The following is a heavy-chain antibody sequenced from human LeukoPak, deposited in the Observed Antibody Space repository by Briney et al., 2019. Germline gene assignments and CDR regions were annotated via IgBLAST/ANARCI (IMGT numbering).Heavy chain of an antibody. V-gene: IGHV3-72*01. Sequence: GGSLRLSCVASGFTLSNHYMDWVRQAPGKGLEWIGRTQNRANSHITQYAASVNGRFIASRDDSKNSLYLQMNCLKTEDTAVYYCARDTDTAMDVWGQGTTVTVSS. CDR3: ARDTDTAMDV. CDR1: GFTLSNHY. CDR2: TQNRANSHIT. J-gene: IGHJ6*02.